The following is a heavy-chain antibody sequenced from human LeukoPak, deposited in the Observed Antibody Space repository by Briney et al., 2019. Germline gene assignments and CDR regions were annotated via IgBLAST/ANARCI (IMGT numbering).Heavy chain of an antibody. D-gene: IGHD5-24*01. J-gene: IGHJ3*02. CDR3: ARYGFSAVWQGGWHAFDI. Sequence: GASVKVSCKASGYTFTSYYVHWVRQAPGQGRQGMGIINPTSGDTISAQKFQGRVTMTRDMSTNTVYMELSSLRSEDTAVYYSARYGFSAVWQGGWHAFDIWGHGTMVTVSS. V-gene: IGHV1-46*01. CDR2: INPTSGDT. CDR1: GYTFTSYY.